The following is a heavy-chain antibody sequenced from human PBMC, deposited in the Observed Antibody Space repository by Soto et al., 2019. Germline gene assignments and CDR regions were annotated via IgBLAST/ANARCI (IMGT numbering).Heavy chain of an antibody. V-gene: IGHV3-30*03. CDR1: GFTFSSYG. CDR3: ARWYSSGWYYFDY. CDR2: ISYDGSNK. J-gene: IGHJ4*02. D-gene: IGHD6-19*01. Sequence: GGSLRLSCAASGFTFSSYGMHWVRQAPGKGLEWVAVISYDGSNKYYADSVKGRFTISRDNSKNTLYLQMNSLRAEDTAVYYCARWYSSGWYYFDYWGQGTLVTVSS.